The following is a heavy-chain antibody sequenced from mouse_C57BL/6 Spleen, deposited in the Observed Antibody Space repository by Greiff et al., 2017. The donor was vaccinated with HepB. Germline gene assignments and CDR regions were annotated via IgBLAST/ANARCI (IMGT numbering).Heavy chain of an antibody. CDR2: IDPSDSYT. CDR1: GYTFTSYW. Sequence: QVQLQQSGAELVKPGASVKLSCKASGYTFTSYWMQWVKQRPGQGLEWIGEIDPSDSYTNYNQKFRGKATLTVDTSSSTAYMQLSSLTSEDTAVYYCARKALYDGYYEFGYRGQGALVTVSA. CDR3: ARKALYDGYYEFGY. J-gene: IGHJ3*01. V-gene: IGHV1-50*01. D-gene: IGHD2-3*01.